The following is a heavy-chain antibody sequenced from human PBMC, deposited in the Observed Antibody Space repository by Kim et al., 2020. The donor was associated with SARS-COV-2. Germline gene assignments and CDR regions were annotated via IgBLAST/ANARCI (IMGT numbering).Heavy chain of an antibody. J-gene: IGHJ4*02. V-gene: IGHV1-46*01. D-gene: IGHD6-19*01. Sequence: QTLQGRDTMTKDTSKSTVYMELSGLRSEDTAVYYCATEAEYSSGWSYFDYWGQGTLVTVSS. CDR3: ATEAEYSSGWSYFDY.